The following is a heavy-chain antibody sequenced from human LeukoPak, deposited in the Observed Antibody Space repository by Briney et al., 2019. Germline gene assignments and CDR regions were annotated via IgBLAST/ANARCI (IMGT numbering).Heavy chain of an antibody. D-gene: IGHD6-19*01. CDR3: ARSSGWYDPAYYFDY. J-gene: IGHJ4*02. CDR2: IYYSGST. CDR1: GGSISSYY. V-gene: IGHV4-59*12. Sequence: SETLSLTCTVSGGSISSYYWSWIRQPPGKGLEWIGYIYYSGSTNYNPSLKSRVTISVDTSKNQFSLKLSSVTAADTAVYYCARSSGWYDPAYYFDYWGQGTLVTVSS.